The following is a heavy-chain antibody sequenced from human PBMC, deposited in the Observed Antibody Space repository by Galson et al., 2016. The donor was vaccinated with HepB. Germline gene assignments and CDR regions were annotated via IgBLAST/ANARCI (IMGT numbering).Heavy chain of an antibody. J-gene: IGHJ6*02. Sequence: SLRLSCAASGFTFSSYGMHWVRQAPGKGLDWVAVISYDGSDKYYADSVKGRFTISSDNSKNTLYLQMNSLRAEDTAVYYCAKDRYDYLRGYYNGMDVWGQGTTVTVSS. CDR2: ISYDGSDK. CDR3: AKDRYDYLRGYYNGMDV. D-gene: IGHD5-12*01. V-gene: IGHV3-30*18. CDR1: GFTFSSYG.